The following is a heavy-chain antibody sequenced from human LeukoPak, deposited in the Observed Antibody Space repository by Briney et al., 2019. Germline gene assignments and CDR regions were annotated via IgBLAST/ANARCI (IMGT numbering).Heavy chain of an antibody. CDR2: IYYSGST. J-gene: IGHJ2*01. V-gene: IGHV4-59*01. CDR1: GGSISSYY. Sequence: SETLSLTCTVSGGSISSYYWSWIRQPPGKGLEWIGYIYYSGSTNYNPSLKSRVTISVDTSKNQFSLKLSSVTAADTAVYYCARDRLGATGHWRIDVWGRGTLITVSS. CDR3: ARDRLGATGHWRIDV. D-gene: IGHD1-26*01.